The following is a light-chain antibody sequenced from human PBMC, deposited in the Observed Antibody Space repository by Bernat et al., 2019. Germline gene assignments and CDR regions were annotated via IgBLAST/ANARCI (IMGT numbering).Light chain of an antibody. Sequence: QSVLTQPPPASGTPGQRVIISCSINSTSIPGGDTINWYQHLPGTAPKVLIYGNNRRPSGVPDRFSGSHSGTSASLAISGLQSEDDSDYYCAAWDDILSGCVFGGGTRLTVL. CDR1: STSIPGGDT. CDR3: AAWDDILSGCV. V-gene: IGLV1-44*01. CDR2: GNN. J-gene: IGLJ3*02.